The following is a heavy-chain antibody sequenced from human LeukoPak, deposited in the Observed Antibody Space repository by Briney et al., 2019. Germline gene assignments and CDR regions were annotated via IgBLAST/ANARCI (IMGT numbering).Heavy chain of an antibody. D-gene: IGHD2-2*01. CDR2: IIPIFGTA. CDR3: ARGDIVVVPAAIGEEINNWFDP. V-gene: IGHV1-69*05. Sequence: SSVKVSCKASGGTFSSYAISWVRQAPGQGLEWMGRIIPIFGTANYAQKFQGRVTITTDESTSTAYMELSSPRSEDTAVYYCARGDIVVVPAAIGEEINNWFDPWGQGTLVTVSS. J-gene: IGHJ5*02. CDR1: GGTFSSYA.